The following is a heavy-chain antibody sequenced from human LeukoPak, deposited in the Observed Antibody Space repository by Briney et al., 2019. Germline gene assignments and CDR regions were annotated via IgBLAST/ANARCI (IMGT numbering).Heavy chain of an antibody. J-gene: IGHJ4*02. CDR1: GFTFSSYA. V-gene: IGHV3-23*01. CDR2: ISGSGGST. CDR3: AKAPGYCSGGSCYSHLYYFDY. Sequence: GGSLRLSCAASGFTFSSYAMSWVRQAPGKGLEWVSAISGSGGSTYYADSVKGRFTISRDNSKNTLYLQMNSLRAEDTAVYYCAKAPGYCSGGSCYSHLYYFDYWGQGTLVTVSS. D-gene: IGHD2-15*01.